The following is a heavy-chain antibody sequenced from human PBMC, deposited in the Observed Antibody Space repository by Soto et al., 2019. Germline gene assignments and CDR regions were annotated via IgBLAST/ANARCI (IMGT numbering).Heavy chain of an antibody. CDR3: ASQGLYYYGLDV. Sequence: GGSLRLSCAASGFPFRTYWMHWVRQAPGKGPVWVSRINNDGSTTRYADSGKGRFTISRDNAKNTLYLQMNSLRAEDTAVYYCASQGLYYYGLDVWGQGTTVTVSS. V-gene: IGHV3-74*01. CDR2: INNDGSTT. J-gene: IGHJ6*02. CDR1: GFPFRTYW.